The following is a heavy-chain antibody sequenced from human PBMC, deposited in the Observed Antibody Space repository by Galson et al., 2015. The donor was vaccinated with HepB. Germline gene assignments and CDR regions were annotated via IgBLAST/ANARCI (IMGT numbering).Heavy chain of an antibody. Sequence: SLRLSCAASGFTFSSYAMHWVRQAPGKGLEWVAVISYDGSNKYYADSVKGRFTISRDNSKNTLYLQMNSLRAEDTAVYYCARVEDIVVVPAAVWGQGTLVTVSS. V-gene: IGHV3-30*04. J-gene: IGHJ4*02. D-gene: IGHD2-2*01. CDR1: GFTFSSYA. CDR2: ISYDGSNK. CDR3: ARVEDIVVVPAAV.